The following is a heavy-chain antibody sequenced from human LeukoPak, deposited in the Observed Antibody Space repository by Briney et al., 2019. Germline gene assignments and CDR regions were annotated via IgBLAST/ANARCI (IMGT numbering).Heavy chain of an antibody. D-gene: IGHD1-14*01. J-gene: IGHJ4*02. V-gene: IGHV3-15*01. CDR1: GFTFSNAW. CDR3: TTPDTMYSLNYFTS. CDR2: IKAKSFGGTT. Sequence: KTGDSLRLSCAASGFTFSNAWMSWVRQAPGKGLEWVGRIKAKSFGGTTDYAAPMNGRFTISRDDSTNTLYLQMNSLRTDDTAVYYCTTPDTMYSLNYFTSWGRGTLVTVSS.